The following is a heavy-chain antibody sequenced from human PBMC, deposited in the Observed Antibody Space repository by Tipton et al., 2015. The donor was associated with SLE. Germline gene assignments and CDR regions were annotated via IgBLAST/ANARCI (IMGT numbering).Heavy chain of an antibody. D-gene: IGHD5-18*01. Sequence: TLSLTCTVSGGSVSSISKHWAWIRQPPGKGLEWIGSIYSTGTTTYYNSFLKRRVTMSVDTSKNQFSLRLTSVIAADTAVYYCARLHGYSYGLNWFDPWGQGTLISVSS. V-gene: IGHV4-39*07. CDR3: ARLHGYSYGLNWFDP. CDR2: IYSTGTTT. J-gene: IGHJ5*02. CDR1: GGSVSSISKH.